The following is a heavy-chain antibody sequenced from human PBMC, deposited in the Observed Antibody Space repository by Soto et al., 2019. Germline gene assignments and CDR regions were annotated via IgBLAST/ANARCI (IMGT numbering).Heavy chain of an antibody. J-gene: IGHJ3*02. Sequence: RLSCAASGFTFSSYWMSWVRQAPGKGLEWVANIKQDGSEKYYVDSVKGRFTISRDNAKNSLYLQMNSLRAEDTAVYYCARDLYTPYNAFDIWGQGTMVTV. CDR1: GFTFSSYW. V-gene: IGHV3-7*01. CDR3: ARDLYTPYNAFDI. CDR2: IKQDGSEK. D-gene: IGHD2-15*01.